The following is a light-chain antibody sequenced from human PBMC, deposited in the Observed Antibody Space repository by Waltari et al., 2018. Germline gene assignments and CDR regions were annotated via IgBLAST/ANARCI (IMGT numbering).Light chain of an antibody. CDR1: QSVTKY. Sequence: EIVLTQSPATLSLSPGERATLACRASQSVTKYLAVYQQKTGQAPRPLIYVASYRATGIPARFGGSGCGTDFTLTISSIDPDDLAVYYCQHRANWPLTFGGGTKGEIK. CDR3: QHRANWPLT. J-gene: IGKJ4*01. V-gene: IGKV3-11*01. CDR2: VAS.